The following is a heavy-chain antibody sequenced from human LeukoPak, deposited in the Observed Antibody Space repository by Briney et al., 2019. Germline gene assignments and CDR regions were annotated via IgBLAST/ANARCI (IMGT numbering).Heavy chain of an antibody. CDR3: TSLYGDYGRAFDY. CDR1: GFTFDDYA. V-gene: IGHV3-9*01. Sequence: GGSLRLSCAASGFTFDDYAMHWVRQAPGKGLEWVSGISWNSGSIGYADSVKGRFTISRDNAKNSLYLQMNSLRTEDTALYYCTSLYGDYGRAFDYWGQGTLVTVSS. J-gene: IGHJ4*02. D-gene: IGHD4-17*01. CDR2: ISWNSGSI.